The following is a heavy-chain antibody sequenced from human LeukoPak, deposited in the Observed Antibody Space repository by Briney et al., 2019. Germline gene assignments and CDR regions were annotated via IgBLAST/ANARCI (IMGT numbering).Heavy chain of an antibody. CDR1: GYTITGYY. V-gene: IGHV1-2*02. Sequence: GASVKVSCKASGYTITGYYMHWVRQAPGQGLEWMGWINPNSGGTNYAQKFQGRVTMTRDTSISTAYMELSRLRSDDTAVYYCACHRDYYGSGSYLAFDIWGQGTMVTVSS. D-gene: IGHD3-10*01. CDR3: ACHRDYYGSGSYLAFDI. CDR2: INPNSGGT. J-gene: IGHJ3*02.